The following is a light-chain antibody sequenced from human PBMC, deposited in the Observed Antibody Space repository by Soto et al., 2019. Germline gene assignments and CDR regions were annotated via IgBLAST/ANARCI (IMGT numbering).Light chain of an antibody. V-gene: IGKV1-5*03. CDR3: QQYNSQWT. J-gene: IGKJ1*01. CDR2: KAS. Sequence: DIQMTQSPSTLSASVGDRVTITCRASQSISSWLAWYQQKPGRAPKLLIYKASSLESGVPSRFSGSGSGTDFTLTISSLTPDDFATYYCQQYNSQWTFGQGTKVDIK. CDR1: QSISSW.